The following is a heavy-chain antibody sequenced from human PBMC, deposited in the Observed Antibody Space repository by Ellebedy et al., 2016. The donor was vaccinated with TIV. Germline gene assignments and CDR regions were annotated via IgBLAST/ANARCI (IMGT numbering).Heavy chain of an antibody. CDR3: ARDELYCSSTRCLVGGHNLFDP. D-gene: IGHD2-2*01. CDR1: GYTFTNYY. J-gene: IGHJ5*02. Sequence: AASVTVSCKASGYTFTNYYLHWVRQAPGQGLEWMGIINPSSGTTYYAQEFQGRVTMTSDTSTTTVYMDLSSLRSEDTAVYYCARDELYCSSTRCLVGGHNLFDPWGQGTLVTVSS. V-gene: IGHV1-46*01. CDR2: INPSSGTT.